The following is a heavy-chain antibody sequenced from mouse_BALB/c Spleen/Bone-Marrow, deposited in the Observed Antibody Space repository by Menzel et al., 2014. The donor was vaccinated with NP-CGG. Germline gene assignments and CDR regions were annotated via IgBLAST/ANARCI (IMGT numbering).Heavy chain of an antibody. J-gene: IGHJ2*01. CDR2: INSNGDNT. D-gene: IGHD1-1*01. Sequence: EVQVVESGGGLVKLGGPLKLSCAASGFTFSSYYMSWVRQTPEKRLELVAAINSNGDNTYYPDTVKGRFTISRDNAKNTLYLQMSSLKSEDTALYYCAGSYYGSTFDYWGQGTTLTVSS. V-gene: IGHV5-6-2*01. CDR3: AGSYYGSTFDY. CDR1: GFTFSSYY.